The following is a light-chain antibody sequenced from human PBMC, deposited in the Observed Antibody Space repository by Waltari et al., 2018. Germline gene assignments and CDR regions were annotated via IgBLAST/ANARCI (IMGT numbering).Light chain of an antibody. CDR2: GNS. V-gene: IGLV1-40*01. CDR1: SSNIGAGYD. Sequence: QSVLTQPPPVSGAPGQRVTISCTGSSSNIGAGYDVQWYQQLPGTAPKLVIYGNSNRPSGVPDRFSGAKSGTSASLAITGLQAEDEADDCCQSYDSSLSGSLFGGGTKLTVL. CDR3: QSYDSSLSGSL. J-gene: IGLJ2*01.